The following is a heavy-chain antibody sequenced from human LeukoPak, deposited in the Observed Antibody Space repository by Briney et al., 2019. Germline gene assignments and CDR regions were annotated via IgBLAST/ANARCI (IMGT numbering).Heavy chain of an antibody. CDR3: AREVTYCGGDCSGGWFDP. V-gene: IGHV3-7*01. Sequence: GGSLRLSCAASGFTFSNFWMTWVRQAPGKGLEWVANIKQDGSEEYYVDSVKGRFTIARDNAKNSLYLQMNSLRAEDTAVYYCAREVTYCGGDCSGGWFDPWGQGTLVTVSS. CDR1: GFTFSNFW. D-gene: IGHD2-21*02. CDR2: IKQDGSEE. J-gene: IGHJ5*02.